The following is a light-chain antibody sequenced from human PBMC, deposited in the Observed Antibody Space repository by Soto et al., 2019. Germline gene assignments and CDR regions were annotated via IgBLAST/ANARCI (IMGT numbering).Light chain of an antibody. CDR1: ASNLGGNP. CDR2: TNH. J-gene: IGLJ2*01. V-gene: IGLV1-44*01. CDR3: SAWDDSLNALV. Sequence: QSVLTQPPSVSGTPGQTVSISCSGSASNLGGNPVNWYQHLPGAAPKLLIYTNHQRPSGVPDRFSGSKSGTSASLAISGLRSEDEADVYCSAWDDSLNALVFGGGTKVTVL.